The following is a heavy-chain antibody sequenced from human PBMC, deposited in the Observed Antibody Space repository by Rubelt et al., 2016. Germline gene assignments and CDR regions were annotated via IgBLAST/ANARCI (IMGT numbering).Heavy chain of an antibody. D-gene: IGHD5-18*01. V-gene: IGHV3-66*01. Sequence: EVQLVESGGGLVQPGWSLRLSCAASGFTVSSTYMSWVRQAPGKGLEWVSVISSGGSRYYADSVKGRFTISRDNAKNSMYLQMNRLRAEDAAVYYCARGTARVMVMEALDIWGQGKM. CDR3: ARGTARVMVMEALDI. CDR2: ISSGGSR. J-gene: IGHJ3*02. CDR1: GFTVSSTY.